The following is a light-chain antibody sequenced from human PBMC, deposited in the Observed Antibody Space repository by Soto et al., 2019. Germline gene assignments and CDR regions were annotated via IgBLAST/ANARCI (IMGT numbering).Light chain of an antibody. CDR2: DAS. Sequence: EIVLTQSPATLSLSPRERATLSCRASQGVSSYLAWHQHKPGQAPRLLIYDASNSATGTPARLSGSGSGTVFTLTIGNLEPLDFAGYYCQQGTNWPPLFTFGPGTKVDIK. CDR1: QGVSSY. V-gene: IGKV3-11*01. J-gene: IGKJ3*01. CDR3: QQGTNWPPLFT.